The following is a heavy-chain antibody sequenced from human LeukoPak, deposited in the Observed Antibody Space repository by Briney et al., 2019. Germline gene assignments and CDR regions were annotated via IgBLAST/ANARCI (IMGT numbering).Heavy chain of an antibody. V-gene: IGHV1-2*02. CDR2: INCNSGDA. CDR1: GYTFTEHF. Sequence: ASVKVSCKASGYTFTEHFIYWVRQAPGQGLEWVGRINCNSGDANSAQKFQGRVTMSRDTSVSTAYMDLSSVTSDDTAVYFCARSAGHCSNGICFTDYYMDVWGRGTTVTVSS. D-gene: IGHD2-8*01. CDR3: ARSAGHCSNGICFTDYYMDV. J-gene: IGHJ6*03.